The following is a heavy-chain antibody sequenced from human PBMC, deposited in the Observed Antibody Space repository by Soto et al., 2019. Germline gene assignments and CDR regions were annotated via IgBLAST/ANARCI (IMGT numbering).Heavy chain of an antibody. V-gene: IGHV1-69*13. D-gene: IGHD2-15*01. CDR3: ASPFLGYGRGGSGPLPGMAV. CDR1: GGTFSSYA. Sequence: ASVKVSCKASGGTFSSYAISWVRQAPGQGLEWMGGIIPIFGTANYAQKFQGRVTITADESTSTAYMELSSLRSEDTAVYYCASPFLGYGRGGSGPLPGMAVGGKGTTVPVSS. J-gene: IGHJ6*04. CDR2: IIPIFGTA.